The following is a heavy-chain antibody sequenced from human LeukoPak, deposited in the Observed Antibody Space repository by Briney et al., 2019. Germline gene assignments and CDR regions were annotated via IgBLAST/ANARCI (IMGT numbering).Heavy chain of an antibody. J-gene: IGHJ4*02. V-gene: IGHV3-9*01. Sequence: GRSPRLSCAASGFTFDDYAMHWVRQAPGKGLEWVSGISWNSGSIGYADSVKGRFTISRDNAKNSLYLQMNSLRAEDTALYYCAKDIAAAGSYFDYWGQGTLVTVSS. CDR1: GFTFDDYA. CDR3: AKDIAAAGSYFDY. D-gene: IGHD6-13*01. CDR2: ISWNSGSI.